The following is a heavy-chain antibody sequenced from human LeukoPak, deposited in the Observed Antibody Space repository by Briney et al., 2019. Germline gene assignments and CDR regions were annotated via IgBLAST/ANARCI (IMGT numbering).Heavy chain of an antibody. V-gene: IGHV3-48*01. CDR1: GFTFSSYS. Sequence: PGGSLRLSCAASGFTFSSYSMNWVRQAPGKGLEWVSYISSSSSNIYYADSVKGRFTISRDNAKNSLYLQMNSLRAEDTAVYYCARGTRGYCSSTSCYVILGYFDYWGQGTLVTVSS. CDR3: ARGTRGYCSSTSCYVILGYFDY. J-gene: IGHJ4*02. D-gene: IGHD2-2*01. CDR2: ISSSSSNI.